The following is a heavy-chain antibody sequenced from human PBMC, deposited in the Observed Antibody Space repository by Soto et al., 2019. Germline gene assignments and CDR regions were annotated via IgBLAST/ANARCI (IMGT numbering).Heavy chain of an antibody. V-gene: IGHV1-24*01. CDR1: GYTLTELS. Sequence: GASVKVSCKVSGYTLTELSMHWVRQAPGKGLEWMGGSDPEDGETIYAQKFQGRVTMTEDTSTDTAYMELSSLRSEDTAVYYCATVKRYYDILTGYGNFDYWGQGTLVTVSS. D-gene: IGHD3-9*01. J-gene: IGHJ4*02. CDR2: SDPEDGET. CDR3: ATVKRYYDILTGYGNFDY.